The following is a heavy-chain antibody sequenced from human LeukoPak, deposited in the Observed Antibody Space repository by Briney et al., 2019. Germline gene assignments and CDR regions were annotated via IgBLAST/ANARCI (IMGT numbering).Heavy chain of an antibody. Sequence: GGSLMISCKGSGYSFTSYWIGWVRQLPGKGLEWMGIIYPGDSDTKYSPSFQGRVTISADKSISTAYLQWSRLKASDTDMYYCARQSPPRYYYDSSGYYDFDGWGQGTLVTAAS. CDR3: ARQSPPRYYYDSSGYYDFDG. CDR2: IYPGDSDT. J-gene: IGHJ4*02. V-gene: IGHV5-51*01. D-gene: IGHD3-22*01. CDR1: GYSFTSYW.